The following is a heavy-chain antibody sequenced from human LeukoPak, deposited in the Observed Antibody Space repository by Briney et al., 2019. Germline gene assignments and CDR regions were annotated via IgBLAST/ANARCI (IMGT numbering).Heavy chain of an antibody. CDR3: AALVVPAATGVNWFDP. CDR1: GGSFSGYY. Sequence: SETLSLTCAVYGGSFSGYYWSWIRQPPGKGLEWIGEINHSGSTNYNPSLKSRVTISVDTSKNQFSLKLSSVTAAGTAVYYCAALVVPAATGVNWFDPWGQGTLVTVSS. V-gene: IGHV4-34*01. CDR2: INHSGST. J-gene: IGHJ5*02. D-gene: IGHD2-2*01.